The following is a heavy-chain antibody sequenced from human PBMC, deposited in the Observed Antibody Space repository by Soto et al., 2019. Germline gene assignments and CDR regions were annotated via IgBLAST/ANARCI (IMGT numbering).Heavy chain of an antibody. D-gene: IGHD6-6*01. CDR3: AKDRGIAARPGWFAP. Sequence: GGSLRLSCAASGFTFSSYAMSWVRQAPGKGLEWVSAISGSGGSTYYADSVKGRFTISRDNSKNTLYLQMNSLRAEDTAVYYYAKDRGIAARPGWFAPWGQGTLVTVSS. CDR1: GFTFSSYA. V-gene: IGHV3-23*01. J-gene: IGHJ5*02. CDR2: ISGSGGST.